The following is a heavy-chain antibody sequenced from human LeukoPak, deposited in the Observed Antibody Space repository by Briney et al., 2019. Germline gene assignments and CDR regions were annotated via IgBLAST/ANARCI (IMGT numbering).Heavy chain of an antibody. Sequence: GGSLRLSCAASGFTFSSSAMNWVRQAPGKGLEWVSSINNVASHIYYAHSVKGRFTISRDNAKNSLYLQMNSLSDEDTAVYYCARDYVLPYYFDYWGQGTLVTVSS. D-gene: IGHD3-10*01. V-gene: IGHV3-21*01. CDR3: ARDYVLPYYFDY. J-gene: IGHJ4*02. CDR2: INNVASHI. CDR1: GFTFSSSA.